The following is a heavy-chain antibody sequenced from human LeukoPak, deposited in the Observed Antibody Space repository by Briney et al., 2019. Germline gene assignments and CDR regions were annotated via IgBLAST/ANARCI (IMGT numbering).Heavy chain of an antibody. D-gene: IGHD3-10*02. CDR2: SRNDSSYI. V-gene: IGHV3-21*01. CDR3: AALDITMIGGV. J-gene: IGHJ6*04. Sequence: GGSLRLSCAASGFTFRDYTMTWVRQARGEGLEGVASSRNDSSYIHYADSVKRRFTISRNNAKNSLYLPMNSLRAADTAVYYCAALDITMIGGVWGKGTTVTISS. CDR1: GFTFRDYT.